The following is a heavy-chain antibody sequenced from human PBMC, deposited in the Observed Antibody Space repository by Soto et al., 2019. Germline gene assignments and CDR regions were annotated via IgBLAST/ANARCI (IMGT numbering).Heavy chain of an antibody. CDR1: GFTFSSYG. J-gene: IGHJ4*02. Sequence: QVQLVESGGGVVQPGRSLRLSCAASGFTFSSYGMHWVRQAPGKGLEWVAVIWYDGSNKYYADSVKGRFTISRDNSKNPMYLQMNGLRAEDTAVYYCARDMGWSRIVATLVYWGQGTLVTVSS. CDR2: IWYDGSNK. V-gene: IGHV3-33*01. D-gene: IGHD5-12*01. CDR3: ARDMGWSRIVATLVY.